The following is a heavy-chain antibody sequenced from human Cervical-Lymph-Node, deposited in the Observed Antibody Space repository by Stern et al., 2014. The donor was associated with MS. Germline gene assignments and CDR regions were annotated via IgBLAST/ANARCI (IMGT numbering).Heavy chain of an antibody. CDR2: FFSGGST. CDR1: GFTVRSNY. Sequence: EDQLVESGGDLVQPGGSLRLSCEASGFTVRSNYMNWVRQAPGKGLEWVSIFFSGGSTFYADSVKGRFTISRDNSKNTLYLQMNSLRPEDTAVYYCATSPAAGNYYYGMDVWGQGTTVAVSS. D-gene: IGHD6-13*01. CDR3: ATSPAAGNYYYGMDV. J-gene: IGHJ6*02. V-gene: IGHV3-66*02.